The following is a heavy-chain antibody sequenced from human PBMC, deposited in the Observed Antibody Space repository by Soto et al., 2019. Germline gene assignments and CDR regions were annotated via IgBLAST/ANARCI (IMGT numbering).Heavy chain of an antibody. V-gene: IGHV2-5*02. D-gene: IGHD2-15*01. CDR2: IYWDDDK. CDR1: GFSLGTYGVG. J-gene: IGHJ2*01. CDR3: APRGGRIVGWYSDL. Sequence: QITLNESGPTLVKPTQTLTLTCTFSGFSLGTYGVGVGWIRQPPGKALEWLALIYWDDDKRYSPSLKSRLTNNQATSKRQVFLTLSHLDPVDGATYDGAPRGGRIVGWYSDLWGRGPAVIVSS.